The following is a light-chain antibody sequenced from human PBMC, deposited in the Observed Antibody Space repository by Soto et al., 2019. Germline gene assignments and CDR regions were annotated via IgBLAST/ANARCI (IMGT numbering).Light chain of an antibody. CDR3: AAWDDSLKGAV. J-gene: IGLJ7*01. Sequence: SVLTQPPSASGTPGQRVTISCSGSSSNIGSNTVNSYQQLPGTAPKLLIYSNNQRPSGVPDRFSGSKSGTSASLAISGLQSEHEADYYCAAWDDSLKGAVFGGGTQLTVL. CDR1: SSNIGSNT. CDR2: SNN. V-gene: IGLV1-44*01.